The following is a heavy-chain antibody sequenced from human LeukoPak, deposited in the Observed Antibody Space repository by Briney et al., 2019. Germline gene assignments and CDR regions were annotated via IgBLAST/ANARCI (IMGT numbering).Heavy chain of an antibody. CDR2: IYTSGST. J-gene: IGHJ5*01. CDR3: AGEDVDVVSTGRGEVPIPAWFDP. V-gene: IGHV4-61*02. Sequence: SETLSLTCTVSGGSISSGSCYWSWIRQPTGKGLERIGRIYTSGSTNYNPSLKSRVTISEDRSKNQFSLRLTSVTAADTAVYFCAGEDVDVVSTGRGEVPIPAWFDPWGPGILVTVSS. D-gene: IGHD5/OR15-5a*01. CDR1: GGSISSGSCY.